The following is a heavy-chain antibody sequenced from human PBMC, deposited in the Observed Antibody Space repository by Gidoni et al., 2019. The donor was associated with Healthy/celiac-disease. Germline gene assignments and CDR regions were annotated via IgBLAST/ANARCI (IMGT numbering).Heavy chain of an antibody. D-gene: IGHD6-19*01. V-gene: IGHV3-23*01. Sequence: EVQLLSSGGGLVPPGGSLSLSCAASGFPFSSYAMSWVRQAPGKGLEWVSAISGSGGSTYYADSVKGRFTISRDNSKNTLYLQMNSLRAEDTAVYYCAKDSYSSGWSVDYWGQGTLVTVSS. CDR2: ISGSGGST. CDR1: GFPFSSYA. CDR3: AKDSYSSGWSVDY. J-gene: IGHJ4*02.